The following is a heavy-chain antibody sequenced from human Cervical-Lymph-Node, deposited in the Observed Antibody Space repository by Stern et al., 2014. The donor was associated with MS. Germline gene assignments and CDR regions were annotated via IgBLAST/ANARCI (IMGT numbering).Heavy chain of an antibody. CDR1: GFTFSSYS. CDR2: ISSSSSTI. CDR3: AREDELGGTA. Sequence: EVQLVESGGGLVQPGGSLRLSCAASGFTFSSYSMNWVRQAPGKGLEWVSYISSSSSTIYYADSVKGRFTISRDNAKNPLYLQMNSLRDEDTAVYYCAREDELGGTAWGQGTLVTVSS. D-gene: IGHD1-14*01. V-gene: IGHV3-48*02. J-gene: IGHJ5*02.